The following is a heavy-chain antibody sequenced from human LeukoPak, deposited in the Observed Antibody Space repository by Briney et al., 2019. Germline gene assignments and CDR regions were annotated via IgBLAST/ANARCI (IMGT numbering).Heavy chain of an antibody. CDR3: ARGDLAAAGLICDY. Sequence: GASVKVSCKASGYTFTDYYIHWVRQAPGQGLEWMGWINPNSGGTNYAQKFQGRVTMTRDTSISTAYMELSRLRSDDTAVYYCARGDLAAAGLICDYWGQGTLVTVSS. CDR1: GYTFTDYY. CDR2: INPNSGGT. J-gene: IGHJ4*02. V-gene: IGHV1-2*02. D-gene: IGHD6-13*01.